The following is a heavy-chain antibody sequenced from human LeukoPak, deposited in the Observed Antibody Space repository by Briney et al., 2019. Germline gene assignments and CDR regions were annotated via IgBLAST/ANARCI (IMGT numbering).Heavy chain of an antibody. CDR3: ARGGDMVGTTKVPFDY. D-gene: IGHD1-26*01. J-gene: IGHJ4*02. V-gene: IGHV3-53*01. CDR1: GFAVTSSY. CDR2: ISSGSST. Sequence: GGSLRLSCAVSGFAVTSSYMTWVRQTPGEGLEWVSIISSGSSTYYIDSVKGRFTISRDNSKNTLYLQMESLRAEDTAVYYCARGGDMVGTTKVPFDYWGQGTLVTVSS.